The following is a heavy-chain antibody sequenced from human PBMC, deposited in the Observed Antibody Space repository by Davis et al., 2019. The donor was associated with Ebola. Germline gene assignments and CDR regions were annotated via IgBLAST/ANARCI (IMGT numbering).Heavy chain of an antibody. J-gene: IGHJ6*02. CDR1: GGSISSYY. CDR3: ARHFRLWFGELSPPLGTYYYGMDV. Sequence: PSETLSLTCTVSGGSISSYYWSWIRQPPGKGLEWIGYIYYSGSTNYNPSLKSRVTISVDTSKNQFSLKLSSVTAADTAVYYCARHFRLWFGELSPPLGTYYYGMDVWGQGTTVTVSS. D-gene: IGHD3-10*01. CDR2: IYYSGST. V-gene: IGHV4-59*08.